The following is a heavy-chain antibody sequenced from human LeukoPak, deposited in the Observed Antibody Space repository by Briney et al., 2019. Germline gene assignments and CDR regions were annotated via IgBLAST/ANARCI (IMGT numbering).Heavy chain of an antibody. CDR2: ISAYNGNT. CDR1: GGTFSSYA. Sequence: ASVKVSCKASGGTFSSYAISWVRQAPGQGLEWMGWISAYNGNTNYAQKLQGRVTMTTDTSTSTAYMELRSLRSDDTAVYYCARDVLLWFGDTPGAFDIWGQGTMVTVSS. CDR3: ARDVLLWFGDTPGAFDI. V-gene: IGHV1-18*01. J-gene: IGHJ3*02. D-gene: IGHD3-10*01.